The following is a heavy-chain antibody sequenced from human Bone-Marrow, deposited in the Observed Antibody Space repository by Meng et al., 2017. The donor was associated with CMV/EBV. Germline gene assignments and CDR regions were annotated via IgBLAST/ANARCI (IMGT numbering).Heavy chain of an antibody. CDR3: AREGYCTNGVCYRGLGAFDI. Sequence: GGSLRLSCAASGFTFSTYEMTWVRQAPGKGLEWVSYISSSGSTIYYANSVKGRFTISRDNAKNSLYLQMNSLRAEDTAVYYCAREGYCTNGVCYRGLGAFDIWGQGTMVTVSS. J-gene: IGHJ3*02. V-gene: IGHV3-48*03. D-gene: IGHD2-8*01. CDR1: GFTFSTYE. CDR2: ISSSGSTI.